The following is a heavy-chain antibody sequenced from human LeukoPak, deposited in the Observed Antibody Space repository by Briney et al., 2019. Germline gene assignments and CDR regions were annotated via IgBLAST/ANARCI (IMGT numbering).Heavy chain of an antibody. CDR1: GGSISRFY. J-gene: IGHJ4*02. D-gene: IGHD5-24*01. V-gene: IGHV4-59*08. CDR3: ARNSRDGDNWEYHYFDN. Sequence: SETLSLTCSVSGGSISRFYWSWIRQPPGKALEWIGYICYSGSTNYNPSLKSRVTMSVDTSKNQFSLKLSSVTAADTAVYYCARNSRDGDNWEYHYFDNWGQGTLVTV. CDR2: ICYSGST.